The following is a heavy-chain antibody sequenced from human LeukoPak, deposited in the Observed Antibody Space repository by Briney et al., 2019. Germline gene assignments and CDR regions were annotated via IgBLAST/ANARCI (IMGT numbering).Heavy chain of an antibody. J-gene: IGHJ3*02. Sequence: GGSLRLSCAASGFTFIDYTMNWGRQAPGKGLEWVSSISSSSSTYIYYEDSGKGRFTISRDNAKNSLYLQMNSLRAEDTAVYYCARDHRDSSGWYNRAFDIWGQGTMVTVSS. CDR1: GFTFIDYT. D-gene: IGHD6-19*01. CDR3: ARDHRDSSGWYNRAFDI. V-gene: IGHV3-21*01. CDR2: ISSSSSTYI.